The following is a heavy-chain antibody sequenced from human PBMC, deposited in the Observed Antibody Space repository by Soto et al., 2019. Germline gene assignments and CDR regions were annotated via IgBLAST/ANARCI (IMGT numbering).Heavy chain of an antibody. D-gene: IGHD1-26*01. CDR3: AGEKVGTTGIDF. Sequence: QAQLVQSGAEVKKPGASVKVSCKASGYTFTGYDINWVRQATGQGLEWMGWMNPNSGNTGYAQNFQGRVTMPRDNSITTAYTELTSLSDDDSAVYYCAGEKVGTTGIDFWGQGTLVTVSS. CDR1: GYTFTGYD. J-gene: IGHJ4*02. CDR2: MNPNSGNT. V-gene: IGHV1-8*01.